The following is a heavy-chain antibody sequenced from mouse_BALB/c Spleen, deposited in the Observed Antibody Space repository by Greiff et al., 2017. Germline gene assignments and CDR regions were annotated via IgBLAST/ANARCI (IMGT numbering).Heavy chain of an antibody. CDR3: TRDAIYYGNPSYWYFDV. D-gene: IGHD2-1*01. V-gene: IGHV1S81*02. CDR1: GYTFTSYY. Sequence: VQLQESGAELVKPGASVKLSCKASGYTFTSYYMYWVKQRPGQGLEWIGEINPSNGGTNFNEKFKSKATLTVDKSSSTAYMQLSSLTSEDSAVYYCTRDAIYYGNPSYWYFDVWGAGTTVTVSS. J-gene: IGHJ1*01. CDR2: INPSNGGT.